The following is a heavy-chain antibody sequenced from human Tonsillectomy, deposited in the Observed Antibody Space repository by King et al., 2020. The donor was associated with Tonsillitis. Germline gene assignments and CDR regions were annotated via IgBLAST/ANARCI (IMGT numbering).Heavy chain of an antibody. V-gene: IGHV3-30*03. CDR3: ARDIPDYGDYAVYFDY. Sequence: VQLVESGGGVVQPGRSLRLSCAASTFTFSFYGMHWVRQAAGKGLEWVAVISYDGSNKYYADSVKGRFTISRDNSKNTLYLQMNSLRAEDTAVYYCARDIPDYGDYAVYFDYRGQGTLVTVSS. CDR2: ISYDGSNK. J-gene: IGHJ4*02. D-gene: IGHD4-17*01. CDR1: TFTFSFYG.